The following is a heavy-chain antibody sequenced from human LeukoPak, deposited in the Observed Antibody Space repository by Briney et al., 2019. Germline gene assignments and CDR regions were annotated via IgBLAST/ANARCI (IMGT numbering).Heavy chain of an antibody. CDR2: IKQDGSEK. Sequence: GGSLRLSCAASGFTFSSYWMSWVRQAPGKGLEWVANIKQDGSEKYYVDSVKGRFTISRDNAKNSLYLQMNSLKSEDTAVYYCTTVRGLRFSSSLLFDPWGQGTLVTVSS. CDR1: GFTFSSYW. V-gene: IGHV3-7*03. D-gene: IGHD3-3*01. CDR3: TTVRGLRFSSSLLFDP. J-gene: IGHJ5*02.